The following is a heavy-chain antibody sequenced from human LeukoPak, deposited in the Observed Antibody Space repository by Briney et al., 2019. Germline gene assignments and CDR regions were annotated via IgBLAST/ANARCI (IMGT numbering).Heavy chain of an antibody. D-gene: IGHD3-3*01. CDR1: GYTFTSYG. V-gene: IGHV1-18*01. CDR2: ISAYNGNT. Sequence: ASVKVSCTASGYTFTSYGISWVRQAPGQGLEWMGWISAYNGNTNYAQKLQGRVTMTTDTSTSTAYMELRSLRSDDTAVYYCARGRARSTIFGVVITNYYYYYYMDVWGKGTTVTVSS. J-gene: IGHJ6*03. CDR3: ARGRARSTIFGVVITNYYYYYYMDV.